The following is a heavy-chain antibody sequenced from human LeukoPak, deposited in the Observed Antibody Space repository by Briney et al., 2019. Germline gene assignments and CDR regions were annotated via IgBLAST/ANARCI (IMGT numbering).Heavy chain of an antibody. V-gene: IGHV3-30*04. J-gene: IGHJ4*02. CDR3: ARDEKWGHYDSSGYLDY. CDR1: GFTFSSYA. CDR2: ISYDGSNK. Sequence: GRSLRLSCAASGFTFSSYAMHWVRQAPGKGLEWVAVISYDGSNKYYADSVKGRFIISRDNSKNTLYLQMNSLRAEDTAVYYCARDEKWGHYDSSGYLDYWGQGTLVTVSS. D-gene: IGHD3-22*01.